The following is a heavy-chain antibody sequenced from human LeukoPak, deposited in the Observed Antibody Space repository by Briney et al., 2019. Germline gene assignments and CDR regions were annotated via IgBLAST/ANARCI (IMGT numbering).Heavy chain of an antibody. J-gene: IGHJ3*02. Sequence: SETLSLTCTVSDGSISSYYWSWIRQPPGKGLKWIGYIYYSGSTNYNPSLKSRVTVSVDTSNNQFSLKLSSVTAADTAVYYCARENTMVRGAFDAFDIWGQGTMVTVSS. D-gene: IGHD3-10*01. V-gene: IGHV4-59*01. CDR1: DGSISSYY. CDR2: IYYSGST. CDR3: ARENTMVRGAFDAFDI.